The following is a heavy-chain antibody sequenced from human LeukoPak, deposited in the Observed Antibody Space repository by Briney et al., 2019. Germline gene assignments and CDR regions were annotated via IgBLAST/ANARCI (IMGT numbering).Heavy chain of an antibody. V-gene: IGHV3-30*04. CDR2: LPPDGIYK. Sequence: GRSLRLSCAASGFIFTNYAMHWVRQAPGQGLEWVAVLPPDGIYKYYSLSVKGRFTISRDKSTNTLFLQMNSLRVEDTAVYYCARTDIVGARPFDYWGQGILVTVSS. D-gene: IGHD1-26*01. CDR1: GFIFTNYA. J-gene: IGHJ4*02. CDR3: ARTDIVGARPFDY.